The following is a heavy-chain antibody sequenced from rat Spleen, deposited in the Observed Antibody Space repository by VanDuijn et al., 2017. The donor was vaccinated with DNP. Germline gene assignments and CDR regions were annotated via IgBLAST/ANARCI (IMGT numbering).Heavy chain of an antibody. CDR2: ISYSGGT. J-gene: IGHJ2*01. V-gene: IGHV3-1*01. CDR3: ARWTRYFDY. CDR1: GYSITTNY. D-gene: IGHD1-7*01. Sequence: EMHLQESGPGLVKPSQSLSLTCSVTGYSITTNYWGWIRKFPGNKMEWIGHISYSGGTNYNPSLKSRISITRDTSKNHFFLHLNSVTTEDTATYYCARWTRYFDYWGQGVMVTVSS.